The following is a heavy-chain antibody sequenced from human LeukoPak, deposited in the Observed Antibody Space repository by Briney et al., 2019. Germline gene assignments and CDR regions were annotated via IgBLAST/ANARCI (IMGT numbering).Heavy chain of an antibody. CDR2: INPSGGST. CDR1: GYAFTSYY. CDR3: ARDTSRIAAAAPSPAGY. D-gene: IGHD6-13*01. J-gene: IGHJ4*02. V-gene: IGHV1-46*01. Sequence: GASVKVSCKASGYAFTSYYMHWVRQAPGQGLEWMGIINPSGGSTSYAQKFQGRVTMTRDMSTSTVYMELSSLRSEDTAVYYCARDTSRIAAAAPSPAGYWGQGTLVTVSS.